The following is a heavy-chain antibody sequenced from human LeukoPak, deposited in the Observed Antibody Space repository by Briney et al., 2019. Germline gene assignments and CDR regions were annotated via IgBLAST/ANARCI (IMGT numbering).Heavy chain of an antibody. CDR3: AKFYDILTGYFDC. J-gene: IGHJ4*02. D-gene: IGHD3-9*01. CDR2: ISGGSGNT. CDR1: GFTFSSYA. Sequence: GGSLRLSCVASGFTFSSYAMSWVRQSPGKGLEWVSGISGGSGNTEYADSVKGRFTISRDNSKSTLYLQMNSLRAEDTAVYYCAKFYDILTGYFDCWGQGTLVTVSS. V-gene: IGHV3-23*01.